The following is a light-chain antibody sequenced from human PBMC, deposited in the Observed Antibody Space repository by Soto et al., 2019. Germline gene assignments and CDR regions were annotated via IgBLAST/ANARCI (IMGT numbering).Light chain of an antibody. CDR2: AAS. CDR1: QDISNH. Sequence: DIQVTQSPSSLSASVGDRVTITCRASQDISNHLDWFQQKPGKAPKSLISAASSLQSGVPSKFSGSGSGTDFTLTISSLQPEDFATYYCQQYHTYPLTFGGGTAVEIK. CDR3: QQYHTYPLT. J-gene: IGKJ4*01. V-gene: IGKV1-16*02.